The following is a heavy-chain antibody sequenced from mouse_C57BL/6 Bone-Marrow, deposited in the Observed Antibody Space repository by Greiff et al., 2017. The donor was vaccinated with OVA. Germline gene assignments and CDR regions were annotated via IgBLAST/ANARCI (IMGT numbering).Heavy chain of an antibody. J-gene: IGHJ2*01. CDR2: IYPGSGNT. D-gene: IGHD1-1*01. CDR3: TTDLLLRPLDY. CDR1: GYTFTDYY. Sequence: QVQLQQSGAELVRPGASVKLSCKASGYTFTDYYINWVKQRPGQGLEWIARIYPGSGNTYYNEKFKGKAKLTAEKSSSTAYMQLSSLTSEDTAVDYCTTDLLLRPLDYWGQGTTLTVSS. V-gene: IGHV1-76*01.